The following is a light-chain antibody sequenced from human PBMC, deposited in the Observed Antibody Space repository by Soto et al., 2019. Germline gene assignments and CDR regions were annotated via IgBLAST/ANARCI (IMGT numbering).Light chain of an antibody. CDR1: RTVYKY. V-gene: IGKV1-39*01. Sequence: DIQMTQSPSSLSASVGDRVTITCRASRTVYKYLNWYQQKPGKAPKLLIYVASNLQSAVPSRFSGSGFETDFILTIDDLQPEDFGTYYCQQSYSTPTFGQGTKVDIK. CDR2: VAS. J-gene: IGKJ1*01. CDR3: QQSYSTPT.